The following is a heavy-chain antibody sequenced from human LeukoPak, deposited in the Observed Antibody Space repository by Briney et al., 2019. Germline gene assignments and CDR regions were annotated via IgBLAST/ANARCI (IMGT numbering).Heavy chain of an antibody. V-gene: IGHV4-4*07. D-gene: IGHD3-16*01. CDR1: GGSISGYY. J-gene: IGHJ5*02. CDR3: AKSPSGRGGYNWFDP. CDR2: VYTSGST. Sequence: SETLSLTCTVSGGSISGYYWSWIRQPAGKGLEWIGRVYTSGSTNYNPSLKSRVTMSIDTSKNQFSLNLSSVTAADAAVYYCAKSPSGRGGYNWFDPWGQGTLVTVSS.